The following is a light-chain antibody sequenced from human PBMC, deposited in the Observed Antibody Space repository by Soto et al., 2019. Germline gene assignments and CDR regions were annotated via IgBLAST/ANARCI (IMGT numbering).Light chain of an antibody. CDR2: GAS. Sequence: EIAMRQSPATPSVSPGERATLSCRASQSVGINVAWYQQKPGQAPRLLIYGASSRATGVPARFSGSGSGTEFTLTITSXQSEDSAVYFCQQYNNWPRTFRQGTKVDIK. CDR3: QQYNNWPRT. J-gene: IGKJ1*01. V-gene: IGKV3-15*01. CDR1: QSVGIN.